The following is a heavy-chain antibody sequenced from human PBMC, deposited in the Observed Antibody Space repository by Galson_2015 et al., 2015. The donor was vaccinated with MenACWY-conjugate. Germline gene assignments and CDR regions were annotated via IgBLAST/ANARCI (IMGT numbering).Heavy chain of an antibody. Sequence: SCKASGGTFSSYALSWVRQAPGQGLEWMGGIIPIFGTANYAQKFQGRVTITADESTSTAYMELSSLRSEDTAVYYCARVEIGPYYFDYWGQGTLGTVPS. J-gene: IGHJ4*02. V-gene: IGHV1-69*01. D-gene: IGHD3-10*01. CDR1: GGTFSSYA. CDR2: IIPIFGTA. CDR3: ARVEIGPYYFDY.